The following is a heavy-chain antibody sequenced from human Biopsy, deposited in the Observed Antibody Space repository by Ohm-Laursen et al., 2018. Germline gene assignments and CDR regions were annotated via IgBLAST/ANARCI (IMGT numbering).Heavy chain of an antibody. CDR2: IYFTGRT. D-gene: IGHD3-22*01. V-gene: IGHV4-59*08. CDR1: GGPIYSYY. CDR3: AAYYYDSSGYFYAFHY. Sequence: GTLSLTCTVSGGPIYSYYWSWIRQPPGKALEWIGYIYFTGRTSYNPSLKSGVTMSVNTSKKQFSLRLSSVTAADTAMYYCAAYYYDSSGYFYAFHYWGQGTLVTVSS. J-gene: IGHJ4*02.